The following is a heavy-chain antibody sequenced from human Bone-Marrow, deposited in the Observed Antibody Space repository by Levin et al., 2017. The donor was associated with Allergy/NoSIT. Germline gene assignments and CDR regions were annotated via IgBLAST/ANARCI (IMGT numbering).Heavy chain of an antibody. CDR3: VRVGGTYYSDY. CDR1: GFTFSHYG. J-gene: IGHJ4*02. D-gene: IGHD1-26*01. Sequence: GGSLRLSCAASGFTFSHYGMHWVRQAPGKGLEWVSLVWNDGNKKYYADSVKGRFIISKDNSKNTVSMEMSSLRVEDTAVYYCVRVGGTYYSDYWGQGTLVIVSS. CDR2: VWNDGNKK. V-gene: IGHV3-33*01.